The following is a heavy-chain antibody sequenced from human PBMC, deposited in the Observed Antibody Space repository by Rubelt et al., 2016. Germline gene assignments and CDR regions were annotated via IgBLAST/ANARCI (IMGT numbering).Heavy chain of an antibody. CDR1: GGSISSSSYY. J-gene: IGHJ3*02. Sequence: QVQLQQWGAGLLKPSETLSLTCTVSGGSISSSSYYWGWIRQPPGKGLEWIGEINHSGSTNYNPSLKSRVTISVDTSKNQFTLNVGSVTAADPAVYYCARGELIVVAHDAFDIWGQGTMVTVSS. CDR3: ARGELIVVAHDAFDI. D-gene: IGHD3-22*01. V-gene: IGHV4-34*01. CDR2: INHSGST.